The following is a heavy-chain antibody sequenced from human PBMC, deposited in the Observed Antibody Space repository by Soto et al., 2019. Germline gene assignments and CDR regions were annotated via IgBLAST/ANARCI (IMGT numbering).Heavy chain of an antibody. J-gene: IGHJ6*02. Sequence: PXGSLRLSCSVSGFTFSNYEMNWVRQAPGKGLEWVSYIGTSGRTIYYADSVRGRFTISRDNAKNSLYLQMNSLRAEDTAVYYCARDPAIYSGKFDYGLDVWGQGTTVTVSS. CDR3: ARDPAIYSGKFDYGLDV. CDR2: IGTSGRTI. CDR1: GFTFSNYE. D-gene: IGHD4-4*01. V-gene: IGHV3-48*03.